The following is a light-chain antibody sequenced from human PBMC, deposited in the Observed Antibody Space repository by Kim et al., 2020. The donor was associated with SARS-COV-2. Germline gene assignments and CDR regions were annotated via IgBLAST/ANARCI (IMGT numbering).Light chain of an antibody. Sequence: DIQMTQSPSSLSASVGDRVTITCRASQTISTYLNWYQQKPGKAPNLLIYAASNLRSGVPSRFSGSGSGTDLTLTITSLQPEDFATYYCQQNYITPWTFGQGTKVEIK. CDR1: QTISTY. J-gene: IGKJ1*01. V-gene: IGKV1-39*01. CDR2: AAS. CDR3: QQNYITPWT.